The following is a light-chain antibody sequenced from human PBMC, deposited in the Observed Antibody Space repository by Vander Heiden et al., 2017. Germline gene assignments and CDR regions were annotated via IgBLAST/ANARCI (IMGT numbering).Light chain of an antibody. CDR3: QQYGSSPMYT. V-gene: IGKV3-20*01. Sequence: EIVLTQSPRTLSLSPGERATLSCRASQSLISSYVPSYEHKPGQAHRLLIYGAASRGTGIPDRFSGSRSGGDFTLTISRLEPEDFAVYYCQQYGSSPMYTFGRGTKLEIK. J-gene: IGKJ2*01. CDR1: QSLISSY. CDR2: GAA.